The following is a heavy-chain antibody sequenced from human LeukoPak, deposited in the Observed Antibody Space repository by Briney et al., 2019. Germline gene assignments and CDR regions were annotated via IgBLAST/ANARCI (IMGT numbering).Heavy chain of an antibody. CDR2: ISGSSDTT. J-gene: IGHJ4*02. CDR3: TRVGYIDEGIDY. V-gene: IGHV3-23*01. CDR1: GFTFSNYA. D-gene: IGHD5-24*01. Sequence: GGSLRLSCAASGFTFSNYAVSWVRQAPGEGLEWVSSISGSSDTTYYADSVKGRFTISRDNAKNSLYLQMNSLRAEDTAIYYCTRVGYIDEGIDYWGQGTLVTVSS.